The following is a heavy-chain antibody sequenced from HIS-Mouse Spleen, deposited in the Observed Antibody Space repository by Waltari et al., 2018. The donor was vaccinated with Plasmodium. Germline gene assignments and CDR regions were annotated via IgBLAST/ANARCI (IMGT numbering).Heavy chain of an antibody. CDR3: ARVTSSGVYWYFDL. CDR2: INHSGST. D-gene: IGHD3-3*01. CDR1: GGSFRGSY. J-gene: IGHJ2*01. Sequence: QVQLQQWGAGLLKPSETLSLTCAAYGGSFRGSYWSRLRQPPGKGLEWIGEINHSGSTNYNPSLKSRVTISVDTSKNQFSLKLSSVTAADTAVYYCARVTSSGVYWYFDLWGRGTLVTVSS. V-gene: IGHV4-34*01.